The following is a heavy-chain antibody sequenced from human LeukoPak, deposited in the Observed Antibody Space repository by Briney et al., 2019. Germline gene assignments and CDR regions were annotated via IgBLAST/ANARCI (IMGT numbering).Heavy chain of an antibody. CDR1: GGSISSSSYY. V-gene: IGHV4-39*01. CDR3: ARLAYSSGWIDY. J-gene: IGHJ4*02. CDR2: IYYSGST. D-gene: IGHD6-19*01. Sequence: SQTLSLTCTVSGGSISSSSYYWGWIRQHPGKGLEWIGSIYYSGSTYYNPSLKSRVTISVDTSKNQFSLKLSSVTAADTAVYYCARLAYSSGWIDYWGQGTLVTVSS.